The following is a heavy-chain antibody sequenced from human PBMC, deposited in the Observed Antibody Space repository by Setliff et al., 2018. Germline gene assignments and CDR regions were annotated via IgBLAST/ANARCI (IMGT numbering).Heavy chain of an antibody. V-gene: IGHV5-51*01. CDR1: GYSFISYW. J-gene: IGHJ4*02. CDR2: IDPGDSET. D-gene: IGHD3-22*01. CDR3: ARRDNYYDSTGYSYYFDD. Sequence: GESLKISCQTSGYSFISYWIGWVRQMPGKGLEWIGIIDPGDSETKYSPSFQGQISISADKSINTAYLHRSSLKASDTAIYYCARRDNYYDSTGYSYYFDDWGQGTLVTVSS.